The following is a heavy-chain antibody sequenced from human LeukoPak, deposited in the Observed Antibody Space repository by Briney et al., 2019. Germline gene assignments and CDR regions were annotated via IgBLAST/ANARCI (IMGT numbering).Heavy chain of an antibody. J-gene: IGHJ4*02. CDR3: TRCEGGTIPWVD. V-gene: IGHV1-46*03. Sequence: GASEKVSCKASGYTFTIYYMHWVRQPPGPGLEWMGIINPSGRYTSYPQKVQGRVTVTRDTSTSTVYMELSSLRSEDTALYCCTRCEGGTIPWVDWGQGTLVVVSS. CDR2: INPSGRYT. CDR1: GYTFTIYY. D-gene: IGHD1/OR15-1a*01.